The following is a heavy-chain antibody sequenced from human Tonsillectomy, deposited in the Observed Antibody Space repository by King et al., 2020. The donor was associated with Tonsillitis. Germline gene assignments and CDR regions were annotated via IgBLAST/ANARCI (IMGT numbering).Heavy chain of an antibody. J-gene: IGHJ2*01. Sequence: QLVQSGGGVVQPGRSLRLSCAASGFTFSSYAMHWVRQAPGKGLEWVAVISYDGSNKYYADSVKGRFTISRDNSKNTLYLQKNSLRAEDTAVYYCARVGAIGWSGGSCWVNWYFDLWGRGTLVTVSS. V-gene: IGHV3-30*04. CDR1: GFTFSSYA. CDR3: ARVGAIGWSGGSCWVNWYFDL. CDR2: ISYDGSNK. D-gene: IGHD2-15*01.